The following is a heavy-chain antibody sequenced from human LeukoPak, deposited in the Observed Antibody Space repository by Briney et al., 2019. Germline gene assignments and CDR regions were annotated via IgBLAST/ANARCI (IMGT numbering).Heavy chain of an antibody. Sequence: GESLKISCKGSGYSFTNYWIAWMRQMPGKGLEWMGTIYPGGSNTRYNPSFQGQVSISADKSISTAYLQWSSLEASDTAMYYCARQPPGLFATDYWGQGTLVTVSS. CDR3: ARQPPGLFATDY. CDR2: IYPGGSNT. V-gene: IGHV5-51*01. CDR1: GYSFTNYW. J-gene: IGHJ4*02.